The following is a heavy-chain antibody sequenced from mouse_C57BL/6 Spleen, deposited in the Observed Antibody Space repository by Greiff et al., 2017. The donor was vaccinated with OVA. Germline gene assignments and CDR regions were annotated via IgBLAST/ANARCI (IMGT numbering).Heavy chain of an antibody. CDR2: ISDGGSYT. CDR3: ARDENMVTTGGAWFAY. J-gene: IGHJ3*01. Sequence: EVKLVESGGGLVKPGGSLKLSCAASGFTFSSYAMSWVRQTPEKRLEWVATISDGGSYTYYPDNVKGRFTISRDNAKNNLYLQMSHLKSEDTAMYYCARDENMVTTGGAWFAYWGQGTLVTVSA. V-gene: IGHV5-4*01. CDR1: GFTFSSYA. D-gene: IGHD2-2*01.